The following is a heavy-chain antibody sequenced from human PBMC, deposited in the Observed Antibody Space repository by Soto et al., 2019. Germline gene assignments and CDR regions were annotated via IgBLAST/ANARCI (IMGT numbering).Heavy chain of an antibody. V-gene: IGHV3-9*01. CDR2: ITWNSATI. Sequence: GGSLILSCAASGFTFDYYGMHWVRPGPGKGLEWVSGITWNSATIGYAASVKGRFTISRDNAKNSLYLQMSSLTTEDTAVYYCAKDRWARDSIDVWGQGTTVNVSS. CDR1: GFTFDYYG. CDR3: AKDRWARDSIDV. J-gene: IGHJ6*02.